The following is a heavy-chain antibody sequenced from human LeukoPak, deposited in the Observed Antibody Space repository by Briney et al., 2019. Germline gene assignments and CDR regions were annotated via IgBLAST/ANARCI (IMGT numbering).Heavy chain of an antibody. J-gene: IGHJ4*02. CDR1: RGTFSSYA. CDR2: IIPIFGTA. V-gene: IGHV1-69*01. CDR3: ARDSGMATPD. Sequence: SVKVSYKASRGTFSSYAISWVRQAPGQGLEWMGGIIPIFGTANYAQKFQGRVTITADESTSTAYMELSSLRSEDTAVYYCARDSGMATPDWGQGTLVTVSS. D-gene: IGHD5-24*01.